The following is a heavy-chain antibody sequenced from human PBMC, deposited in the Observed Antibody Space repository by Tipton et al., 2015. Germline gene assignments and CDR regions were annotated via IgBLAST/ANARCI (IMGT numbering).Heavy chain of an antibody. D-gene: IGHD3-22*01. Sequence: TLSLTCTVSGGSISSTSYYWGWIRQPPGEGLEWIGSVYYSGSTYYNPSLKSRVTISVDTSKNQFSLRLSSVTAADTAVYYCAGSYDSSGYYYNLDFWGQGTLVTVSS. J-gene: IGHJ4*02. CDR2: VYYSGST. CDR1: GGSISSTSYY. V-gene: IGHV4-39*07. CDR3: AGSYDSSGYYYNLDF.